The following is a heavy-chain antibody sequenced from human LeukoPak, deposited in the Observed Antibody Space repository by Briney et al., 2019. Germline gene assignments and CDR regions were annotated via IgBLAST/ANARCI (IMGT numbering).Heavy chain of an antibody. CDR1: GFTFSSYD. CDR2: IKQDGSEK. Sequence: GGSLRLSCAASGFTFSSYDMSWVHQAPGKGLEWVANIKQDGSEKYYVDSVRGRFTISRDNAKNSLYLQMNSLRAEDTAVYYCARDRGSSGWYEFDYWGQGTLVTVSS. J-gene: IGHJ4*02. CDR3: ARDRGSSGWYEFDY. V-gene: IGHV3-7*01. D-gene: IGHD6-19*01.